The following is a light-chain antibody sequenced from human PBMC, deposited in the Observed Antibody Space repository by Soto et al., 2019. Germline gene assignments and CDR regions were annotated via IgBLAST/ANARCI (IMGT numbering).Light chain of an antibody. CDR1: SSNIGAGYD. Sequence: QSVLTQPPSVSGAPGQRVTISCTGSSSNIGAGYDVHWYQQLPGTAPKVLIYGNSNRPSGVPDRFSGSKSGTSTSLAITGLQPEDEADYYCQSYDSSLSGSVFGGGTKL. V-gene: IGLV1-40*01. CDR2: GNS. J-gene: IGLJ2*01. CDR3: QSYDSSLSGSV.